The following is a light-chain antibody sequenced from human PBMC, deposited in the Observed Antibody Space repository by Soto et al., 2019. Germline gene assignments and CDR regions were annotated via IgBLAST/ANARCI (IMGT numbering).Light chain of an antibody. J-gene: IGKJ3*01. Sequence: EIVLTQSPGTLSLSPGERATLSCRASQSVSSSYLAWYQQKPGQAPRLLIYGASSRATGIPDRFSGSGSGTDFTLTSSRLEPEDFAVYSCQQYGSSPVTFGPGTKVDIK. CDR1: QSVSSSY. V-gene: IGKV3-20*01. CDR3: QQYGSSPVT. CDR2: GAS.